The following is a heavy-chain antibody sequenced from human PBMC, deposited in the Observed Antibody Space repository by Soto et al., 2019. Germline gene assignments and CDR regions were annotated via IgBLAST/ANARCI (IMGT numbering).Heavy chain of an antibody. Sequence: GWSLRLSCAASGFTFDDYAMHWVRQAPGKGLEWVSGISWNSGSIGYADSVKGRFTISRDNAKNSLYLQMNSLRAEDTALYYCAKDAAYSSSDYYYYMDVWGKGTTVTVSS. CDR3: AKDAAYSSSDYYYYMDV. CDR1: GFTFDDYA. J-gene: IGHJ6*03. CDR2: ISWNSGSI. V-gene: IGHV3-9*01. D-gene: IGHD6-6*01.